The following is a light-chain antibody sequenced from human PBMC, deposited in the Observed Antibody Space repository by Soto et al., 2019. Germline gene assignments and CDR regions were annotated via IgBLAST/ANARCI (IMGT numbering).Light chain of an antibody. J-gene: IGLJ1*01. CDR2: EVS. Sequence: SALTQPASVSGSPGQSITISCTGTTNDVGGYNYVSWYQQHPGKAPKLLIFEVSSRPSGVSNRFSGSKSGNTASLTISALQAEDEAEYFCFSFTTTSTHVFGTGTKVTVL. CDR1: TNDVGGYNY. CDR3: FSFTTTSTHV. V-gene: IGLV2-14*01.